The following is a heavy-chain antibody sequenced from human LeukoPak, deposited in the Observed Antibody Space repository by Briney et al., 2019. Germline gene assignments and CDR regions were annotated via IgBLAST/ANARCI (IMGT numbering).Heavy chain of an antibody. V-gene: IGHV3-21*01. CDR1: GFTLSSYS. Sequence: PGGSLRLSCAASGFTLSSYSMNWVRQAPGKGLEWVSSLSSTSIYIFYADLVRGRFTVSKDKPENSLYLQMVSLRAEDTAVYYRARRLPVLYRGSFYGFDYWGQGTLVTVSP. CDR3: ARRLPVLYRGSFYGFDY. D-gene: IGHD1-26*01. J-gene: IGHJ4*02. CDR2: LSSTSIYI.